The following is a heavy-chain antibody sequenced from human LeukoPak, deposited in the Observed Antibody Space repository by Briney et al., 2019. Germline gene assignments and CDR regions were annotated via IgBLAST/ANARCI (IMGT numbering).Heavy chain of an antibody. V-gene: IGHV4-39*07. Sequence: SETLSLTCTVSGGSIRSSSHYWGWIRQPPGKGLEWIGEINHSGSTNYNPSLKSRVTISVDTSENQFSLKLSSVTAADTAVYYCARVPETYSGSYYFDYWGQGTLVTVSS. J-gene: IGHJ4*02. D-gene: IGHD1-26*01. CDR1: GGSIRSSSHY. CDR2: INHSGST. CDR3: ARVPETYSGSYYFDY.